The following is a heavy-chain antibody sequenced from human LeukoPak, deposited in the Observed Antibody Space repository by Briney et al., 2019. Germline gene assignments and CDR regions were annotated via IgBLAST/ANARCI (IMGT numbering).Heavy chain of an antibody. CDR3: ARQAVARPFDL. J-gene: IGHJ3*01. CDR1: GFIFSDYS. Sequence: GGSLRLSCVASGFIFSDYSMDWVRQAPGKGLEWVSSISSSSACIFYSDSVKGRFTISRDNAQSSLYLQMNSLRAGDTAVYYCARQAVARPFDLWGQGTMVAVSS. V-gene: IGHV3-21*06. CDR2: ISSSSACI.